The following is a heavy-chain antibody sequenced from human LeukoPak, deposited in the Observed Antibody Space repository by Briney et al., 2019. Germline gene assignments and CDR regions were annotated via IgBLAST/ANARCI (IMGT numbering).Heavy chain of an antibody. CDR1: GYTFTSYG. V-gene: IGHV1-18*01. J-gene: IGHJ5*02. CDR2: ISAYNGNT. CDR3: ARAVRYCSSTSCYPSRWFDP. D-gene: IGHD2-2*01. Sequence: ASVKVSCKASGYTFTSYGIGWVRQAPGQGLEWMGWISAYNGNTNYAQKLQGRVTMTTDTSTSTAYMELRSLRSDDTAVYYCARAVRYCSSTSCYPSRWFDPWGQGTLVTVSS.